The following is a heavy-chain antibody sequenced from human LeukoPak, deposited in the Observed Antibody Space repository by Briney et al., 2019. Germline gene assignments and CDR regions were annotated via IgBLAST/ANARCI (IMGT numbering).Heavy chain of an antibody. CDR1: GGTFSSYA. Sequence: GASVKVSCKASGGTFSSYAISWVRQAPGQGLEWMGGIIPIFGTANYAQKFQGRVTITADESTSTAYMELSSLRSEDTAVYYCARDHSSGYYYDRYYFDYWGQGTLVTVSS. J-gene: IGHJ4*02. D-gene: IGHD3-22*01. CDR3: ARDHSSGYYYDRYYFDY. V-gene: IGHV1-69*13. CDR2: IIPIFGTA.